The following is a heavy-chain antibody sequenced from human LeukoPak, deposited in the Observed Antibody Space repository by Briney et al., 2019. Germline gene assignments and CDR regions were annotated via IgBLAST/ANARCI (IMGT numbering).Heavy chain of an antibody. CDR2: IYSGGST. Sequence: AGGSLRLSRAASGFTVSSNYMSWVRQAPGKGLEWVSVIYSGGSTYYADSVKGRFTISRDNSKNTLYLQMNSLRAEDTAVYYCAVWSSSSFNYWGQGTLVTVSS. V-gene: IGHV3-53*01. J-gene: IGHJ4*02. CDR3: AVWSSSSFNY. D-gene: IGHD6-6*01. CDR1: GFTVSSNY.